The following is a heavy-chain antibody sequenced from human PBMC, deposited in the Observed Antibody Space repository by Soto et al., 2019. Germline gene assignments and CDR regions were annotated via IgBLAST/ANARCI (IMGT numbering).Heavy chain of an antibody. V-gene: IGHV1-18*01. CDR3: ARDWYCAGSSCDDVFDI. Sequence: QDQLVQSGAEVKKPGASVKVSCKASGYTFTSYGISWVRQAPGQGLEWMGWISTYDGDRNLAQKFQGSVTMSTDPPTTTANMELRDLAPDDTAVYYWARDWYCAGSSCDDVFDIWGQGTMVTVSS. CDR1: GYTFTSYG. CDR2: ISTYDGDR. J-gene: IGHJ3*02. D-gene: IGHD2-21*01.